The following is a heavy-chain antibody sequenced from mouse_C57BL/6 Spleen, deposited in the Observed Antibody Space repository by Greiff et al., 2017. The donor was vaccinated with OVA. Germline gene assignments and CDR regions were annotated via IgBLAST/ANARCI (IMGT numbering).Heavy chain of an antibody. CDR3: ASGGGTWFAY. CDR1: GYTFTDYN. Sequence: DVQLQESGPELVKPGASVKIPCKASGYTFTDYNMDWVKQSHGKSLEWIGDINPNNGGTIYNQKFKGKATLTVDKSSSTAYMELRSLTSEDTAVYYCASGGGTWFAYWGQGTLVTVSA. J-gene: IGHJ3*01. CDR2: INPNNGGT. V-gene: IGHV1-18*01. D-gene: IGHD1-1*02.